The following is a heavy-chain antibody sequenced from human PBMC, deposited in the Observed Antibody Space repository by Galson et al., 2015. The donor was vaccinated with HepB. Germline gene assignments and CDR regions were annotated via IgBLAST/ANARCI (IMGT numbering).Heavy chain of an antibody. Sequence: LRLSCAASGFTFSSYGMHWVRQAPGKGLEWVAVISYDGSNKYYADSVKGRFTISRDNSKNTLYLQMNSLRAEDTAVYYCAVMITFGGADLDYWGQGTLVTVSS. CDR3: AVMITFGGADLDY. D-gene: IGHD3-16*01. CDR1: GFTFSSYG. V-gene: IGHV3-30*03. J-gene: IGHJ4*02. CDR2: ISYDGSNK.